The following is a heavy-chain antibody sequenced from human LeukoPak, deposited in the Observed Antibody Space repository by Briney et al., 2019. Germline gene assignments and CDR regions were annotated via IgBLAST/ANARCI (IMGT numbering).Heavy chain of an antibody. J-gene: IGHJ4*02. CDR1: GGSFSGYY. Sequence: SETLSLTCVVYGGSFSGYYWSWIRQPPGKGLEWIGEINHSGSTNYNPSLKSRVTISVDTSKNQFSLKLSSVTAADTAVYYCARGKKWELLFRNLGSVFDYWGQGTLVTVSS. V-gene: IGHV4-34*01. CDR2: INHSGST. D-gene: IGHD1-26*01. CDR3: ARGKKWELLFRNLGSVFDY.